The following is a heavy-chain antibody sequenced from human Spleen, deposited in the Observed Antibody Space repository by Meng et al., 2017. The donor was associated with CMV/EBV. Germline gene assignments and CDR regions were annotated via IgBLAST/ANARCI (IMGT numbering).Heavy chain of an antibody. Sequence: GESLKISCAASGFTFDDYTMHWVRQAPGKGLEWVSLISWDGGSTYYADAVKGRFTISRDNSKNSLYLQMNSLRTEDTALYYCAKDRGGYDFWSGYYSYYFDYWGQGTLVTVSS. CDR1: GFTFDDYT. D-gene: IGHD3-3*01. CDR3: AKDRGGYDFWSGYYSYYFDY. J-gene: IGHJ4*02. V-gene: IGHV3-43*01. CDR2: ISWDGGST.